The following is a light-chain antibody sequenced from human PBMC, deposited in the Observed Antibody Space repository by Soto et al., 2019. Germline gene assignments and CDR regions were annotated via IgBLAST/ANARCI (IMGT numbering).Light chain of an antibody. CDR2: TAS. CDR1: QGISSW. CDR3: QQSPQFPLT. J-gene: IGKJ4*01. Sequence: DIQMTQSPSSVSASVGERVTITCRASQGISSWLAWYQKKPGKAPKLLIFTASTLESGVPSRFSGSGSGTDFTRTLSSLQPEDFYTYYCQQSPQFPLTFGRGTKVEIK. V-gene: IGKV1-12*01.